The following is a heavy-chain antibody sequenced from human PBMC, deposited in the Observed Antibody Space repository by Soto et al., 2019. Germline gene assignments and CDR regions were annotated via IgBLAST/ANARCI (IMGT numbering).Heavy chain of an antibody. J-gene: IGHJ4*02. CDR3: GRGGVWNYGWGSNKFDS. Sequence: LETLSLTCAVSGGSISSSNWWSWVRQPPGRGLEWIGEIYHSGSTNYNPSLKSRVTISVDKSKNQFSLKLSSVTAADTAVYYCGRGGVWNYGWGSNKFDSGGLETLVTFSS. D-gene: IGHD3-10*01. V-gene: IGHV4-4*02. CDR2: IYHSGST. CDR1: GGSISSSNW.